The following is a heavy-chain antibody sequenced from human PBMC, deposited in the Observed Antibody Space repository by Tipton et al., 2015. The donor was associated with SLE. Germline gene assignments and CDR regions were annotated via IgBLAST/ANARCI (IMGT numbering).Heavy chain of an antibody. J-gene: IGHJ2*01. V-gene: IGHV4-4*08. CDR2: IYASGSS. D-gene: IGHD6-13*01. Sequence: TLSLTCTVSTGSPSSYFWGWNRQSPRKGLEWIAYIYASGSSSYNPPLRGRVSMSVDTSKNQFSLKLTSVTAADTALYYCAGSWDDNEGWYFDLWGQGALVTVSS. CDR3: AGSWDDNEGWYFDL. CDR1: TGSPSSYF.